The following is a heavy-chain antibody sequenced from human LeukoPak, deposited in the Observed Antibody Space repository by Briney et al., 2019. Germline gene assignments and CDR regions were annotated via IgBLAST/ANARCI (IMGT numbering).Heavy chain of an antibody. CDR1: GLTFNTYS. D-gene: IGHD5-12*01. J-gene: IGHJ4*02. CDR2: ISSSSSNI. CDR3: ASTVYSPWYSFDY. Sequence: GGSLRLSCAASGLTFNTYSMNWVRQAPGKGLEWVSSISSSSSNIYYADSVKGRFTISRDNAKNSLYLQMNSLRAEDTAVYYCASTVYSPWYSFDYWGQGTLVTVSS. V-gene: IGHV3-21*01.